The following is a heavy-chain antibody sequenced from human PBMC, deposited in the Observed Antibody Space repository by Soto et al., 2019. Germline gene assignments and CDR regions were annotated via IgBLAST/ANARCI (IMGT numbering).Heavy chain of an antibody. CDR1: GFTVSSNY. CDR2: IYSGGST. D-gene: IGHD4-17*01. Sequence: GGSLRLSCAASGFTVSSNYMSWVRQAPGKGLEWVSVIYSGGSTYYADSVKGRFTISRDNSKNTLYLQMNSLRAEDTAVYYCARAVDDYGDYGEGAFDIWGQGTMVTVSS. J-gene: IGHJ3*02. CDR3: ARAVDDYGDYGEGAFDI. V-gene: IGHV3-66*01.